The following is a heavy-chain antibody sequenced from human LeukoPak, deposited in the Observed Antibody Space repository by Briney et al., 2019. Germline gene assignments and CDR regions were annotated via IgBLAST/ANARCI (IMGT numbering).Heavy chain of an antibody. D-gene: IGHD3-22*01. J-gene: IGHJ4*02. CDR2: IYYSGST. CDR1: GGSISSYY. Sequence: SETLFLTCTVSGGSISSYYWSWIRQPPGKGLEWIGYIYYSGSTNYNPSLKSRVTISVDTSKNQFSLKLSSVTAADTAVYYCARSPYYYDSSGYPYYFDYWGQGTLVTVSS. V-gene: IGHV4-59*01. CDR3: ARSPYYYDSSGYPYYFDY.